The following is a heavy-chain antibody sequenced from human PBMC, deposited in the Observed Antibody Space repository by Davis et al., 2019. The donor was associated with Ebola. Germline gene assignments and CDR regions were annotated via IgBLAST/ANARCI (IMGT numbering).Heavy chain of an antibody. CDR1: GFTVSSNY. CDR3: TRHGPYYSSGLK. CDR2: ISRGGTDA. V-gene: IGHV3-21*04. J-gene: IGHJ4*02. Sequence: GESLKISCAASGFTVSSNYMNWVRQAPGKGLEWVSSISRGGTDAYYADSVKGRFTISRDTARNSLYLQMNSLRAEDTAVYYCTRHGPYYSSGLKWGQGTLVTVSS. D-gene: IGHD6-19*01.